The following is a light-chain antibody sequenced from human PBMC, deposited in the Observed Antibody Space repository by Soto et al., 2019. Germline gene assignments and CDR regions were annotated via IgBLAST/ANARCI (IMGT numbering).Light chain of an antibody. V-gene: IGKV3-20*01. CDR2: GAS. CDR3: QKYGSSPRT. Sequence: TQYPATLCVSPGERPTLSCRASQSVSSNLAWYQQKPGQAPRILIYGASSRATGIPDRFSGSGSGTDLTLTISRLEPEDFAVYYCQKYGSSPRTXGQGTKVDIK. CDR1: QSVSSN. J-gene: IGKJ1*01.